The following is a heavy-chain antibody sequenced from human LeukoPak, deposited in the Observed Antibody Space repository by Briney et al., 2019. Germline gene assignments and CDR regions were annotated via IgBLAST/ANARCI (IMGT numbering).Heavy chain of an antibody. CDR1: GFTFSNYW. V-gene: IGHV3-7*01. J-gene: IGHJ4*02. CDR3: ARGVHTFDY. CDR2: IKQDGSDK. Sequence: GGSLRLSCAASGFTFSNYWMSWVRQAPGKGLEWVANIKQDGSDKYYVDSVKGRFTISRDNAKNSLFLQMNSLRTEDTAVYYCARGVHTFDYWGQGTLVTVSS.